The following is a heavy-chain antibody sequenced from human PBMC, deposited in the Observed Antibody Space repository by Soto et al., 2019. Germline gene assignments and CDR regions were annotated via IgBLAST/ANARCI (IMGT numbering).Heavy chain of an antibody. CDR3: ARHYGDGYDYIDY. J-gene: IGHJ4*02. CDR2: ISYSGST. CDR1: GGSISSDCYY. D-gene: IGHD5-12*01. V-gene: IGHV4-39*01. Sequence: SETLSLTCTVSGGSISSDCYYWGWIRQSPEKGLEWVASISYSGSTYYNPTLKSRLIISVDTSKSQFSLKLSSVTAADTAVYYCARHYGDGYDYIDYWGQGTLVNVSS.